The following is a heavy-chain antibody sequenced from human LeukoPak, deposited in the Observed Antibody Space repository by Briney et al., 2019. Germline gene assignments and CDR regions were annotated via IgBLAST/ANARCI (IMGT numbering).Heavy chain of an antibody. CDR1: GFTFNRNA. J-gene: IGHJ4*02. V-gene: IGHV3-23*01. CDR3: VRRGDASSGWGDHDY. CDR2: IGGSGDKT. Sequence: GGSLRLSCAASGFTFNRNAISWVRQAPGKGLEWVSTIGGSGDKTFYADSVKGRFTISRDNSKNILHLQMSSRTGEDTALYYCVRRGDASSGWGDHDYWGQGALVTVSS. D-gene: IGHD6-19*01.